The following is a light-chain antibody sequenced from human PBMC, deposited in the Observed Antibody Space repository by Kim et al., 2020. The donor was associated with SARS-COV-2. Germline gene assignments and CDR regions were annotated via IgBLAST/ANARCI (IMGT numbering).Light chain of an antibody. J-gene: IGLJ2*01. CDR1: KLGDKN. V-gene: IGLV3-1*01. CDR2: QDS. Sequence: SVSPGQTASITCSGDKLGDKNVCWFQQKPSQSPVTVIYQDSKRPSRIPERFSGSNSGNTATLTISGTQSMDEGDYYCLAWDSTTRVFGGGTQLTVL. CDR3: LAWDSTTRV.